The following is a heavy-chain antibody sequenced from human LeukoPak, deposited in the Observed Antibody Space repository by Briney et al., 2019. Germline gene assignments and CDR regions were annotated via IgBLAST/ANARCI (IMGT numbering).Heavy chain of an antibody. Sequence: GGSLRLSCAASGFTFSSYSMNWVRQAPGKGLEWVSSISSSSSYKYYADSVKGRFTISRDNAKNSLYLQMNSLRAEDTAVYYCARDSVAGNSYYFDYWGQGTLVTVSS. D-gene: IGHD1-7*01. CDR2: ISSSSSYK. CDR3: ARDSVAGNSYYFDY. CDR1: GFTFSSYS. V-gene: IGHV3-21*01. J-gene: IGHJ4*02.